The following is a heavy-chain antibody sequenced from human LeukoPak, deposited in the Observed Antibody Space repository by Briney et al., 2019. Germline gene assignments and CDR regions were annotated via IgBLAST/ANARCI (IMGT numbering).Heavy chain of an antibody. CDR2: ISGGGGST. D-gene: IGHD3-22*01. Sequence: VGSLRLSCAASGFTFSSYAMSWVRQAPGKGLEWVSSISGGGGSTYYTDPVKGRFTISRDDSKNTLYLQMNSLRAEDTALYYCAKDRPNYYESNGDYYRRNGDYWGQGTLVTVSS. CDR1: GFTFSSYA. J-gene: IGHJ4*02. CDR3: AKDRPNYYESNGDYYRRNGDY. V-gene: IGHV3-23*01.